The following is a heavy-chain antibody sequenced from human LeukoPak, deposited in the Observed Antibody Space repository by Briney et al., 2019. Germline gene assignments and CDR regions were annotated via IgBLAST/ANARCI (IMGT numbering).Heavy chain of an antibody. J-gene: IGHJ6*04. CDR3: ARGGYYGSGPMDV. CDR1: GFTFDDYA. D-gene: IGHD3-10*01. CDR2: IRWNSGSI. V-gene: IGHV3-9*03. Sequence: GGSLRLSCAASGFTFDDYAMHWVRQAPGKGLEWVSGIRWNSGSIGYADSVKGRFTISRDNAKNSLYLQMNSLRAEDMALYYCARGGYYGSGPMDVWGKGTTVTVSS.